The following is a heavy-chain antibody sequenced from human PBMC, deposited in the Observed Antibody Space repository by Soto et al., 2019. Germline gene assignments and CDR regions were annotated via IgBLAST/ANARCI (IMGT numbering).Heavy chain of an antibody. V-gene: IGHV1-3*05. J-gene: IGHJ3*02. CDR3: ARSLGGDYGVGAFDI. Sequence: QVQLVQSGAEEKKPGVSVKVSCKASGYTFIKYAIHWVRQAPGQRLEWMGWINAGSGNTRYSQKFQGRVSLVRDTSASTAYMALSSLRSEDTAIYYCARSLGGDYGVGAFDIWGQGTMVTVSS. CDR1: GYTFIKYA. D-gene: IGHD4-17*01. CDR2: INAGSGNT.